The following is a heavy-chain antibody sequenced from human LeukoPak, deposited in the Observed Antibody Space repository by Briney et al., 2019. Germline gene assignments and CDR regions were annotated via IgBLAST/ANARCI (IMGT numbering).Heavy chain of an antibody. CDR2: IWYDGSNK. V-gene: IGHV3-33*01. Sequence: GRFLRLSCAASGFTFSSYGMHWVRQAPGKGLEWVAVIWYDGSNKYYADSVKGRFTISRDNSKNTLYLQMNSLRAEDTAVYYCARALDLSGSYYFDYWGQGTLVTVSS. CDR3: ARALDLSGSYYFDY. D-gene: IGHD1-26*01. CDR1: GFTFSSYG. J-gene: IGHJ4*02.